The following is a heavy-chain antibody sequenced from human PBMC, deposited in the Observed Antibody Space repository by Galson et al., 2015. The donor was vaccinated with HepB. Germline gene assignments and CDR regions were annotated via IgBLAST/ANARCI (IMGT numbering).Heavy chain of an antibody. Sequence: SLRLSCAASGFTFTSYAMSWVRQAPGKGLEWVSAISGSGGSTYYADSVKGRFTISRDNSKNTLYLQMNSLRAEDTAVYYCAKTAVRHYDILTGYQDYWGQGTLVTVSS. V-gene: IGHV3-23*01. CDR1: GFTFTSYA. D-gene: IGHD3-9*01. J-gene: IGHJ4*02. CDR2: ISGSGGST. CDR3: AKTAVRHYDILTGYQDY.